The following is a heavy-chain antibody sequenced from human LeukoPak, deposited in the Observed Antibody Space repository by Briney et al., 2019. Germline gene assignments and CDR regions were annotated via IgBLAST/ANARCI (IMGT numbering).Heavy chain of an antibody. Sequence: GGSLRLSCAASGFTFSSYWMSWVRQAPGKGLEWVANIKQDGSEKYYVDSVKGRFTISRDNAKNSLYLQMNSLRAEDTAVYYCAREYGNYYYYYMDVWGKRTTVTVSS. CDR1: GFTFSSYW. V-gene: IGHV3-7*01. J-gene: IGHJ6*03. CDR3: AREYGNYYYYYMDV. CDR2: IKQDGSEK. D-gene: IGHD4-17*01.